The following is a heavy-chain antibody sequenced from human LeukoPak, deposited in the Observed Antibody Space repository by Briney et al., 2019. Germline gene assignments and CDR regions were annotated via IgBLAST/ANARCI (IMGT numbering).Heavy chain of an antibody. Sequence: SQTLSLTRSVSGASFSTTAYFWHWIRQPAGEGLEWIDRIYASGNTHYNPSLKSRVTMSLDTSKNQFSLTMNSVTAADSAVYFCASYREAYDLYPHGLDVWGRGTVVTVSS. V-gene: IGHV4-61*02. CDR1: GASFSTTAYF. CDR3: ASYREAYDLYPHGLDV. CDR2: IYASGNT. J-gene: IGHJ3*01. D-gene: IGHD5-24*01.